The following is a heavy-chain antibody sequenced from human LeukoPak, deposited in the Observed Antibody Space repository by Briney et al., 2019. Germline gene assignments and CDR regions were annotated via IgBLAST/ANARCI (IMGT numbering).Heavy chain of an antibody. CDR1: GYTFTSYD. Sequence: ASVKLSCKASGYTFTSYDINWVRQATGQGLEWMGWMNPNSGNTGYARKFQGRVTMTRNTSISTAYMELSSLRSEDTAVYYCARGSIIAANPVDPWGQGTLVTVSS. CDR2: MNPNSGNT. J-gene: IGHJ5*02. CDR3: ARGSIIAANPVDP. V-gene: IGHV1-8*01. D-gene: IGHD6-13*01.